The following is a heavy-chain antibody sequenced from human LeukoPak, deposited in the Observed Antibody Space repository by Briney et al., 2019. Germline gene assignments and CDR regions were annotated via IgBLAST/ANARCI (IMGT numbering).Heavy chain of an antibody. Sequence: GGSLRLSCAASGCTFSDYYMSWIRQAPGEGLEWVSYISSSGSTIYYADSVKGRSTLSRDNAKNSLHLQMNSLRAEDTAVYYCARGGNHYYYGIDVWGQGTTVTVSS. CDR3: ARGGNHYYYGIDV. CDR2: ISSSGSTI. J-gene: IGHJ6*02. CDR1: GCTFSDYY. V-gene: IGHV3-11*01. D-gene: IGHD1-14*01.